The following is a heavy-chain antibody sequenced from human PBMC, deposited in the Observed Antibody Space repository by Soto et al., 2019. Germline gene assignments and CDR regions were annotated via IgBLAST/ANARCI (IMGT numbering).Heavy chain of an antibody. CDR3: ARIAAAGTYFQH. CDR1: GGSISSSNW. D-gene: IGHD6-13*01. CDR2: IYHSGST. Sequence: SEPLSLTCAVSGGSISSSNWWSWVRQPTGKGLEWIGEIYHSGSTNYNPSLKSRVTISVDKSKNQFSLKLSSVTAADTAVYYCARIAAAGTYFQHWGQGTLVTVSS. V-gene: IGHV4-4*02. J-gene: IGHJ1*01.